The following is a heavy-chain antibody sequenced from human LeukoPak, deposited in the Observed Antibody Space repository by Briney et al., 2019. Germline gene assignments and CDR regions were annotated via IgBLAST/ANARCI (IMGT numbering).Heavy chain of an antibody. CDR2: ITNSGAAT. Sequence: QPGGSLRLSRAASGFTFCNYAMSCVRQAPGKGLDWVSTITNSGAATYYADSVRGQFTIARDNSKNTLFLQMNNLRAEDTAVYYCAKSDDYDSYFDHWGQGTLVTVSS. J-gene: IGHJ4*02. V-gene: IGHV3-23*01. CDR1: GFTFCNYA. CDR3: AKSDDYDSYFDH. D-gene: IGHD3-22*01.